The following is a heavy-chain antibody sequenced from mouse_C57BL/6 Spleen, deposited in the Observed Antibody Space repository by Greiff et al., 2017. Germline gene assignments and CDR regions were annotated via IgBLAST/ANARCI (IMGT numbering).Heavy chain of an antibody. CDR1: GYTFTDYY. CDR3: ARGTTVVAHYAMDY. Sequence: VKLQESGAELVRPGASVKLSCKASGYTFTDYYINWVKQRPGQGLEWIARIYPGSGNTYYNEKFKGKATLTAEKSSSTAYMQLSSLTSEDSAVYFCARGTTVVAHYAMDYWGQGTSVTVSS. D-gene: IGHD1-1*01. V-gene: IGHV1-76*01. J-gene: IGHJ4*01. CDR2: IYPGSGNT.